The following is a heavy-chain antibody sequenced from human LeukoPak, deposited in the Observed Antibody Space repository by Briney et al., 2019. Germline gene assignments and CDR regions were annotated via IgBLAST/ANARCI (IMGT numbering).Heavy chain of an antibody. CDR3: AKDAYSASPRGYYMDV. V-gene: IGHV3-9*03. CDR1: GFSFDDYA. Sequence: GESLRLSCAASGFSFDDYAMHWVRQVPGKGLEWVSGISSNSGSMGYADSVKGRFTISRDNAKNSLYLQMNSLRAEDMGLYYCAKDAYSASPRGYYMDVWGKGTTVTVSS. D-gene: IGHD6-13*01. CDR2: ISSNSGSM. J-gene: IGHJ6*03.